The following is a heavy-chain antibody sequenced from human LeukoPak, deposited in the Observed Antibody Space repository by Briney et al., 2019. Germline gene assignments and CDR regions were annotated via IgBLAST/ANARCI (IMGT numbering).Heavy chain of an antibody. V-gene: IGHV3-21*01. J-gene: IGHJ4*02. Sequence: GGSLRLSCEGSAFIFSGHWMNWVRQAPGKGLEWVSSISSSSSYIYYADSVKGRFTISRDNAKNSLYLQMNSLRAEDTAVYYCAMSPPRPGYSGYDFDYWGQGTLVTVSS. CDR3: AMSPPRPGYSGYDFDY. D-gene: IGHD5-12*01. CDR1: AFIFSGHW. CDR2: ISSSSSYI.